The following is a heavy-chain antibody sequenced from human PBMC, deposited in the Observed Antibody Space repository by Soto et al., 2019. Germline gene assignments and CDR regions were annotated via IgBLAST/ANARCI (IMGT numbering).Heavy chain of an antibody. CDR1: GGSISSGDYY. V-gene: IGHV4-30-4*01. CDR2: IYHSGST. J-gene: IGHJ5*02. CDR3: ARERPDGARLDP. D-gene: IGHD6-6*01. Sequence: PSETLSLTCTVSGGSISSGDYYWSWIRQPPGKGLEWIGYIYHSGSTYYNTSLKSRVTISVDTSKNQYSLKLRSVTAADTAVYYCARERPDGARLDPWGQGTLVTVSS.